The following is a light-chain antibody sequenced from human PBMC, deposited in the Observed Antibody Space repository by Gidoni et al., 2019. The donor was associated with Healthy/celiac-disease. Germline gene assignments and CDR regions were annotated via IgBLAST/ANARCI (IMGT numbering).Light chain of an antibody. CDR3: QQYNSYWT. Sequence: DIQMTQSPSTLSASVGDRVTITCRASQIISSWLAWYQQKPGKAPTLLIYKASSLESGVPSRFSGSGSGTEFTLTISSLQPDDFATYYCQQYNSYWTFGQGTKVEIK. CDR2: KAS. J-gene: IGKJ1*01. CDR1: QIISSW. V-gene: IGKV1-5*03.